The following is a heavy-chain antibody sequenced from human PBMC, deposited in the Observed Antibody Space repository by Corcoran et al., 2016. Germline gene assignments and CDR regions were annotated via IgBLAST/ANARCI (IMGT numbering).Heavy chain of an antibody. J-gene: IGHJ4*02. CDR3: ARGSGQYSGSYPFDY. Sequence: QVQLQESGPGLVKPSETLSLTCTVSGGSISSYYWSWIRQPPGKGLEWIGYIYYSGSTNYNPSLKSRVTISVDTSKNQFSLNLSPVTAADTAVYYCARGSGQYSGSYPFDYWGQGTLVTVSS. D-gene: IGHD1-26*01. V-gene: IGHV4-59*01. CDR1: GGSISSYY. CDR2: IYYSGST.